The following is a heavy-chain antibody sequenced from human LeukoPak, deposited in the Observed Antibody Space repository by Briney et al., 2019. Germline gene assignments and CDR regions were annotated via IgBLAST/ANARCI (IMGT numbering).Heavy chain of an antibody. V-gene: IGHV4-39*07. J-gene: IGHJ3*02. CDR3: ARVGSYNPAGAFDI. CDR1: GGSISSSSYY. Sequence: SETLSLTCTVSGGSISSSSYYWGWIRQPPGKGLEWIGSIYYSGSTYYNPSLKSRVTISVDTSKNQFSLKLSSVTAADTAVYYCARVGSYNPAGAFDIWGQGTMVTVSS. D-gene: IGHD1-26*01. CDR2: IYYSGST.